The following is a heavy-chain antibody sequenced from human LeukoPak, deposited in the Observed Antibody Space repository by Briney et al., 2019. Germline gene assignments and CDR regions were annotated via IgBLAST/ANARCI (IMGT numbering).Heavy chain of an antibody. CDR1: GGSIRSSYYY. D-gene: IGHD3-22*01. V-gene: IGHV4-39*01. CDR3: ARGRYDSSGYYLGFDY. CDR2: IYDSGST. J-gene: IGHJ4*02. Sequence: SETLSLTCTVSGGSIRSSYYYWGWIRQPPGKGLEWIGSIYDSGSTYYNPSLKSRVTISVDTSKNQFSLKLNSVTAADTAVYYCARGRYDSSGYYLGFDYWGQGTLVTVSS.